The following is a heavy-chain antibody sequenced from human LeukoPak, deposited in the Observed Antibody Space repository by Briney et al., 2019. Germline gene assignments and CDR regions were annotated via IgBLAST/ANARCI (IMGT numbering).Heavy chain of an antibody. CDR1: GGSFSGYY. D-gene: IGHD6-19*01. Sequence: PSETLSLTCAVYGGSFSGYYWSWIRQPPGKGLEWIGEINHSGSTNYNPSLKSRVTISVDTSKNQFSLKLSSVTAADTAVYYCARLPYSSGWYVYWGQGILVTVSS. J-gene: IGHJ4*02. CDR3: ARLPYSSGWYVY. V-gene: IGHV4-34*01. CDR2: INHSGST.